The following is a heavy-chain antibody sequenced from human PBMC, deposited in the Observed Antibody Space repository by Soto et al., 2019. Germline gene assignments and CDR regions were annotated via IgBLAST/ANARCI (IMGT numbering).Heavy chain of an antibody. D-gene: IGHD7-27*01. Sequence: GGSLRLSCAASGFTFDDYAMHWVRQAPGKGLEWVSGISWNSGSIGYADSVKGRFTISRDNAKNSLYLQMNSLRAEDMALYYCAKARRGMGIDYWGQGTLVTVSS. CDR1: GFTFDDYA. J-gene: IGHJ4*02. CDR2: ISWNSGSI. V-gene: IGHV3-9*03. CDR3: AKARRGMGIDY.